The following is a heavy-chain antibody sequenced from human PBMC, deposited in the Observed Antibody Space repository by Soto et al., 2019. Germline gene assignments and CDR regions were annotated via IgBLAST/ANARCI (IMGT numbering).Heavy chain of an antibody. D-gene: IGHD2-15*01. CDR2: ISGNGRST. CDR3: VRDSARTVVVHAVEGDNWSDP. Sequence: GGSLRLSCAASGFTFSDYYMAWIRQAPGRGLEWISFISGNGRSTRYADSVKGRFTISRDNAKNSLSLQMNSLRADDTAIYYCVRDSARTVVVHAVEGDNWSDPWGQGTRVTVSS. V-gene: IGHV3-11*05. J-gene: IGHJ5*02. CDR1: GFTFSDYY.